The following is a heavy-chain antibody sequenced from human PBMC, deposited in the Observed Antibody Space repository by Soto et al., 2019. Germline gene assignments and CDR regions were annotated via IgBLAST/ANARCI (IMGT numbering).Heavy chain of an antibody. V-gene: IGHV3-33*01. CDR3: ARGGLGYCSGGSCYSYYFDY. D-gene: IGHD2-15*01. J-gene: IGHJ4*02. CDR1: GFTFSSYG. Sequence: GGSLRLSCAASGFTFSSYGMHWVRQAPGKGLEWVAVIWYDGSNKYYADSVKGRFTISRDNSKNTLYLQMNSLRAEDTAVYYCARGGLGYCSGGSCYSYYFDYWGQGTLVTVSS. CDR2: IWYDGSNK.